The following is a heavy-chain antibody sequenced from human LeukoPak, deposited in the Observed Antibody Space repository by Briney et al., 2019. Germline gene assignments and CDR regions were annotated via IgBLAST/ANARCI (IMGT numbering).Heavy chain of an antibody. D-gene: IGHD6-19*01. CDR3: AREWLIVVTGTGHLDY. J-gene: IGHJ4*02. CDR2: ITPNTGGT. CDR1: GYSFIAFY. Sequence: ASVKVSSKASGYSFIAFYMHWVRQAPGQGLEWMGWITPNTGGTNYAQKFKGRVAMTRDTTISTAYMELSSLRSDDTAVYYCAREWLIVVTGTGHLDYWGQGTLVTVSS. V-gene: IGHV1-2*02.